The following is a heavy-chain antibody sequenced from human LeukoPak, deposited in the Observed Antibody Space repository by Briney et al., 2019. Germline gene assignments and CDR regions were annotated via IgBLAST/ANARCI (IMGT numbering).Heavy chain of an antibody. Sequence: GASVTLSCKASGGTFSSYAISWVRQAPGQGLEWMGRIIPILGIANYAQKFQGRVTITADKSTSTAYMELSSLRSEDTAVYYCARDMGGRNTWIQLWLVWFDPWGQGTLVTVSS. CDR3: ARDMGGRNTWIQLWLVWFDP. J-gene: IGHJ5*02. V-gene: IGHV1-69*04. CDR2: IIPILGIA. D-gene: IGHD5-18*01. CDR1: GGTFSSYA.